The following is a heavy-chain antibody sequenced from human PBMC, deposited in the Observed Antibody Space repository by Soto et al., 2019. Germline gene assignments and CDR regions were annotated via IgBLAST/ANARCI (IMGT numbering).Heavy chain of an antibody. CDR2: IIPIFGTA. J-gene: IGHJ5*02. CDR3: ASRSGSDGSGWFNWFDP. V-gene: IGHV1-69*13. Sequence: GASVKVSCKASGGTFSSYAISWVRQAPGQGLEWMGGIIPIFGTANYAQKFQGRVTITADESTSTAYMELSSLRSEDTAVYYCASRSGSDGSGWFNWFDPWGQGTLVTVSS. CDR1: GGTFSSYA. D-gene: IGHD6-19*01.